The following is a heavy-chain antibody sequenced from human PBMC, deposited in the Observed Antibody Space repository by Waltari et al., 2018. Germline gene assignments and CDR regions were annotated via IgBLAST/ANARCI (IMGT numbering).Heavy chain of an antibody. CDR2: IYTSGST. CDR3: ARVTVCSGGSCRGKGPFDI. D-gene: IGHD2-15*01. CDR1: GGSISSGSYY. Sequence: QVQLQESGPGLVKPSQTLSLTCTVSGGSISSGSYYWSWIRQPAGKGLEWIGYIYTSGSTNYNPSLKSRVTISVDTSKNQFSLKLSSVTAADTAVYYCARVTVCSGGSCRGKGPFDIWGQGTMVTVSS. V-gene: IGHV4-61*09. J-gene: IGHJ3*02.